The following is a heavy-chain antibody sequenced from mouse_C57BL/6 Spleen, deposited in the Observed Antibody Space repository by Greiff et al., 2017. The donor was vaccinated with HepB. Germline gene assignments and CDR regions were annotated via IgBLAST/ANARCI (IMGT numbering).Heavy chain of an antibody. D-gene: IGHD1-1*01. J-gene: IGHJ2*01. V-gene: IGHV1-15*01. Sequence: LQESGAELVRPGASVTLSRKASGYTFTDYEMHWVKQTPVHGLEWIGAIDPETGGTAYNQKFKGKAILTADKSSSTAYMELRSLTSEDSAVYYCTRGGEFITTVVDGYWGQGTTLTVSS. CDR2: IDPETGGT. CDR3: TRGGEFITTVVDGY. CDR1: GYTFTDYE.